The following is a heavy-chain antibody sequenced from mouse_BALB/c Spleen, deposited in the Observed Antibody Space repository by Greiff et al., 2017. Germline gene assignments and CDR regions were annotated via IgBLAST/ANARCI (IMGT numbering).Heavy chain of an antibody. CDR2: IWGDGST. J-gene: IGHJ4*01. V-gene: IGHV2-6-7*01. CDR3: AREVRRHYYAMDY. D-gene: IGHD2-14*01. Sequence: VQLVESGPGLVAPSQSLSITCTVSGFSLTGYGVNWVRQPPGKGLEWLGMIWGDGSTDYNSALKSRLSISKDNSKSQVFLKMNSLQTDDTARYYCAREVRRHYYAMDYWGQGTSVTVSS. CDR1: GFSLTGYG.